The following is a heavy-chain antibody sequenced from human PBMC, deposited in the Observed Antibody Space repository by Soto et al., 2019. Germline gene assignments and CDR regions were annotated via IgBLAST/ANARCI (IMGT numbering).Heavy chain of an antibody. D-gene: IGHD3-3*01. Sequence: ASVKVSCKASGGTFSSYAISWVRQAPGQGLEWMGGIIPIFGTANYAQKFQGRVTITADKSTSTAYMELSSLRSEDTAVYYCARGSIFGVVPPLHYYYYGMDVWGQGTTVTVSS. CDR2: IIPIFGTA. CDR1: GGTFSSYA. V-gene: IGHV1-69*06. J-gene: IGHJ6*02. CDR3: ARGSIFGVVPPLHYYYYGMDV.